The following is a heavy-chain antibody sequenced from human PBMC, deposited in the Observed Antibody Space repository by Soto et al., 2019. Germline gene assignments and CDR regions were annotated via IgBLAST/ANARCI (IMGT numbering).Heavy chain of an antibody. J-gene: IGHJ5*02. CDR2: IYESGST. D-gene: IGHD3-16*01. CDR3: ARLGVEGYIVWFDP. CDR1: GGSISSSNNY. Sequence: QLQLQESGPGLVKPSETLSLTCSVSGGSISSSNNYWGWIRQSPGEGLEWIASIYESGSTYYSTSLKSRVNISVDTSKNQFSLKLNSVTAADTAVYYCARLGVEGYIVWFDPWGQGTLVTVSS. V-gene: IGHV4-39*01.